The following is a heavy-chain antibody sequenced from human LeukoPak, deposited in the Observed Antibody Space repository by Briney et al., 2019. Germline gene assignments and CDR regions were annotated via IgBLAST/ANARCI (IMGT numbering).Heavy chain of an antibody. D-gene: IGHD3-22*01. CDR1: GFTFGDYA. V-gene: IGHV3-49*04. CDR3: TKHDSSGYYQTEYFQH. Sequence: GGSLRLSCTASGFTFGDYAMSWVRKAPGKGLGWVGFIRSKAYGGTTEYAASVKGRFTISRDDSKSIAYLQMNSLKTEDTAVYYCTKHDSSGYYQTEYFQHWGQGTLVTVSS. J-gene: IGHJ1*01. CDR2: IRSKAYGGTT.